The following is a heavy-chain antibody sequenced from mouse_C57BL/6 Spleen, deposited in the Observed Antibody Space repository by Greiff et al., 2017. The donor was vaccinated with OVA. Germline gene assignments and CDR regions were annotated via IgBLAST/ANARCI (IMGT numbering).Heavy chain of an antibody. D-gene: IGHD1-1*01. V-gene: IGHV1-82*01. J-gene: IGHJ2*01. CDR2: IYPGDGDT. CDR1: GYAFSSSW. CDR3: ASSLYCGSSVFDY. Sequence: QVQLQQSGPELVKPGASVKISCKASGYAFSSSWMNWVKQRPGKGLEWIGRIYPGDGDTNYNGKFKGKATLTADKSSSTAYMQLSSLTSEDSAVSVCASSLYCGSSVFDYWGQGTTLTVSS.